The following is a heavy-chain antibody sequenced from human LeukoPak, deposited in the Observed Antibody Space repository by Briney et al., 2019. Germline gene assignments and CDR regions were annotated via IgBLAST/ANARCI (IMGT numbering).Heavy chain of an antibody. CDR1: GGSIRSSSYY. J-gene: IGHJ6*02. CDR3: ARQDCSSTSCYPPYYYYGMDV. Sequence: SETLSLTCTVSGGSIRSSSYYWGWIRQPPGKGLEWIGSIYYSGSTYYNPSLKSRVTISVDTSKNQFSLKLSSVTAADTAVYYCARQDCSSTSCYPPYYYYGMDVWGQGTTVTVSS. V-gene: IGHV4-39*01. D-gene: IGHD2-2*01. CDR2: IYYSGST.